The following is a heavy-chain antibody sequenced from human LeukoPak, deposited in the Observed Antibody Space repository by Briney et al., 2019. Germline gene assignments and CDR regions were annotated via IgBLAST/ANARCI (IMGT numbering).Heavy chain of an antibody. J-gene: IGHJ4*02. V-gene: IGHV3-64*01. CDR3: AVAYGGYDWEGGFDY. D-gene: IGHD5-12*01. CDR2: ISTNVGST. Sequence: GGSPRLSRAPSGFTFSRYALHWVRQAPGKGLEYVSSISTNVGSTYYANSVKGRLTISRDNSKNTLFLQLGSLGAEDMGVYYCAVAYGGYDWEGGFDYWGQGTLVTVSS. CDR1: GFTFSRYA.